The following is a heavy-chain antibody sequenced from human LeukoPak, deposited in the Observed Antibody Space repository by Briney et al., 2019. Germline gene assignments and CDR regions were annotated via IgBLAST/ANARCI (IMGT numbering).Heavy chain of an antibody. CDR1: RFTFSSYA. Sequence: GGSLRLSCAASRFTFSSYAMSWVRQAPGKGLEWVSAISDSGISTFYADSVKGRFTISRDNSKNTLFLQMNSLRAEDTAAYLCAKEIVGVNFFDCWGQGTLVTVSS. CDR3: AKEIVGVNFFDC. J-gene: IGHJ4*02. D-gene: IGHD1-26*01. CDR2: ISDSGIST. V-gene: IGHV3-23*01.